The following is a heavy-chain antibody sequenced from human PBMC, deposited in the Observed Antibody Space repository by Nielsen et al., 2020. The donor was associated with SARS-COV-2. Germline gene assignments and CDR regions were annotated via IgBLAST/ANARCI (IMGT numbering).Heavy chain of an antibody. CDR2: IYYSGSS. J-gene: IGHJ4*02. D-gene: IGHD3-10*01. V-gene: IGHV4-59*11. Sequence: SETLSLTCSVSGASISSHYWSWIRQPPGKGLEWIAYIYYSGSSNYNPSLKSRATISVDTSRNQFSLKLSSVTAADTAVYYCARGRGLRGYFDYWGQGTLVTVSS. CDR1: GASISSHY. CDR3: ARGRGLRGYFDY.